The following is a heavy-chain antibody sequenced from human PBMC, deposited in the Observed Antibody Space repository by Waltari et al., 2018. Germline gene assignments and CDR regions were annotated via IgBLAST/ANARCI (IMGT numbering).Heavy chain of an antibody. V-gene: IGHV4-59*01. CDR2: IYYSGST. CDR1: GGSISSYY. Sequence: QVQLQESGPGLVKPSESLSLTCTVSGGSISSYYWSWIRPPPGKGLAWIGYIYYSGSTNYNPSLKSRVTISVDTSKNQSSLKLSSVTAADTAVYYCARAGTQGDWYFDLWGRGTLVTVSS. CDR3: ARAGTQGDWYFDL. J-gene: IGHJ2*01.